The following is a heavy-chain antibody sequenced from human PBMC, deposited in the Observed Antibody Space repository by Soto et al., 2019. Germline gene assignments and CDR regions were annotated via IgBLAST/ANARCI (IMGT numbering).Heavy chain of an antibody. Sequence: SETLALTCAVYGGSFSGYYWSWIRQPPGKGLEWIGEINHSGSTNYNPSLKSRVTISVDTSKNQVSLKLRSVTAADTAVYYCAQEHSSSSSRGYYMDVWGKGTTVTVSS. CDR2: INHSGST. J-gene: IGHJ6*03. CDR3: AQEHSSSSSRGYYMDV. V-gene: IGHV4-34*01. CDR1: GGSFSGYY. D-gene: IGHD6-6*01.